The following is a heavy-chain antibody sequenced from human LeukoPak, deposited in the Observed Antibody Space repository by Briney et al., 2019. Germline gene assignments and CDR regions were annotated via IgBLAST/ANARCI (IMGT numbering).Heavy chain of an antibody. V-gene: IGHV3-21*01. D-gene: IGHD5-18*01. Sequence: GGSLRLSCAASGFTFSTYNMNWVRQAPGKGLEWVSSISSSSYIYYADSLKGRFTISRDNAENSLYLQMNSLRAEDTAVYYCARESTYGSYDYWGQGTLVTVSS. CDR2: ISSSSYI. CDR1: GFTFSTYN. J-gene: IGHJ4*02. CDR3: ARESTYGSYDY.